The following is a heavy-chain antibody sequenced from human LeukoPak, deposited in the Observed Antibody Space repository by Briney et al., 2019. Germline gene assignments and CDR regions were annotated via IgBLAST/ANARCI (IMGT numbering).Heavy chain of an antibody. J-gene: IGHJ4*02. CDR2: INPNSGGT. CDR3: ARGAGYTGDYAGILDY. CDR1: GYTFSDSY. V-gene: IGHV1-2*06. D-gene: IGHD7-27*01. Sequence: GASVKVSCKASGYTFSDSYMHWVRQAPGQGLEWMGRINPNSGGTNYAQKFRGRVTLTRDTSTSTAHMELGGLTSGDTAVYYCARGAGYTGDYAGILDYWGQGTLVTVSS.